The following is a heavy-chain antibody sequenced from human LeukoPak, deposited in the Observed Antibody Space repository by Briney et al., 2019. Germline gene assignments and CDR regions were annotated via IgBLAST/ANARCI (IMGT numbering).Heavy chain of an antibody. D-gene: IGHD5-18*01. CDR2: ISYDGSNK. Sequence: GGSLRLSCAASGFTFSSYWMSWVRQAPGKGLEWVAVISYDGSNKYYADSVKGRFTISRDNSKNTLYLQMNSLRAEDTAVYYCAREGSPNTAINFDYWGQGTLVTVSS. CDR3: AREGSPNTAINFDY. V-gene: IGHV3-30-3*01. J-gene: IGHJ4*02. CDR1: GFTFSSYW.